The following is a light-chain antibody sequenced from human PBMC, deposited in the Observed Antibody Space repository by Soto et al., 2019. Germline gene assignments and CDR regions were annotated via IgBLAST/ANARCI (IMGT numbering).Light chain of an antibody. CDR1: ETVSAN. V-gene: IGKV3-15*01. CDR3: KHYNSWPQT. CDR2: DVS. Sequence: ETVLTQSPASLSVSPGERVTLSCRASETVSANLAWYQQRPGQAPRRLIYDVSTGATGIPARFSHRRSGTEFTLTISSLHSEDFGVYSCKHYNSWPQTFGQGTKVDIK. J-gene: IGKJ1*01.